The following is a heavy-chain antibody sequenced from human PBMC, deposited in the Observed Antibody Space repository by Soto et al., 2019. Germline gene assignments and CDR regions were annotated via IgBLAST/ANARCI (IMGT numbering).Heavy chain of an antibody. J-gene: IGHJ6*02. CDR3: ARDPRWLQTPDGYGMDV. V-gene: IGHV3-33*01. CDR1: GFTISSYG. D-gene: IGHD5-12*01. CDR2: IWYDGSNQ. Sequence: QVQLVASGGGVVQRGRSLRLSCAASGFTISSYGMHWVRQAPGKGLEWGAVIWYDGSNQYYAASVKGRFTISIDYSKNTLYLQMNSLRAVDTAVYYGARDPRWLQTPDGYGMDVWGQGTTVTVSS.